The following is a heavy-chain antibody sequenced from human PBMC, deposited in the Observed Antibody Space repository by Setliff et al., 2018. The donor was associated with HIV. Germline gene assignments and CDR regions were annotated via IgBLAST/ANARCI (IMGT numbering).Heavy chain of an antibody. CDR1: SGSFSGYR. D-gene: IGHD3-22*01. J-gene: IGHJ4*02. CDR3: ARAVHSPSTYYYVFDY. V-gene: IGHV4-34*01. Sequence: SETLSLTCAVYSGSFSGYRWTWIRQPPGKGLEWIGDISHSGSTTYNPSLKSRVTIFVDTSKNQFSLRLSSVTAADTAVYYCARAVHSPSTYYYVFDYWGQGTLVTV. CDR2: ISHSGST.